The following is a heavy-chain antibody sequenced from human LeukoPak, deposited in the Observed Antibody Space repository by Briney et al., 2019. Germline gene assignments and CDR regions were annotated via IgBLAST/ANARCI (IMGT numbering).Heavy chain of an antibody. CDR3: ARYGASGSYYTTVSG. D-gene: IGHD3-10*01. Sequence: GGSLRLSCAASGFTFDDYGMSWVRQAPGKGLEWVSGINWNGGSTGYADSVKGRFTISRDNAKNSLYLQMNSLRAEDTAVYYCARYGASGSYYTTVSGWGQGTLVTVSS. CDR2: INWNGGST. J-gene: IGHJ4*02. V-gene: IGHV3-20*04. CDR1: GFTFDDYG.